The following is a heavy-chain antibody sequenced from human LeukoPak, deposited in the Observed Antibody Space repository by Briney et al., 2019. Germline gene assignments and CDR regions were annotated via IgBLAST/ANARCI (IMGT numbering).Heavy chain of an antibody. Sequence: GGSLRLSCTASGFTFSSYSMNWVRQAPGKGLEWVGRIKSRTDRGTTDHAASVQGRFTISRDDSKDTLYLQMDGLKTEDTAVYYCSTDRRFLEWHFNWGVFNYWGQGSLVTVSS. D-gene: IGHD3-3*01. J-gene: IGHJ4*02. CDR1: GFTFSSYS. CDR3: STDRRFLEWHFNWGVFNY. V-gene: IGHV3-15*01. CDR2: IKSRTDRGTT.